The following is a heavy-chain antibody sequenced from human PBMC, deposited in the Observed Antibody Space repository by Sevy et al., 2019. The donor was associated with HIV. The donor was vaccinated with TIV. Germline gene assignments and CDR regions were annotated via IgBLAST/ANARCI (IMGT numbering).Heavy chain of an antibody. J-gene: IGHJ4*02. CDR3: ARDFYDYGGKPC. Sequence: SETLSLTCTVSGGSISSGSYYWSWIRQPAGKGLEWIGRIYTSGSTNYNPSLKSRVTISVDTSKNQFSLKLSSVTAADTAVYYCARDFYDYGGKPCWGQGTLVTVSS. CDR1: GGSISSGSYY. CDR2: IYTSGST. V-gene: IGHV4-61*02. D-gene: IGHD4-17*01.